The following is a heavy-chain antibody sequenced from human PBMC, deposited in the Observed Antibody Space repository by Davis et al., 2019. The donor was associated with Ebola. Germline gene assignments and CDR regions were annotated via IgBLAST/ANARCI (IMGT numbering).Heavy chain of an antibody. Sequence: ASVKVSCKASGYTFTGYYMHWVRQAPGQGLEWMGWINPNSGGTNYAQKFQGRVTMTRDTSISTAYMELSRLRSDDTAVYYCARDSKVAHGWYYYYGMDVWGQGTTVTVSS. CDR1: GYTFTGYY. CDR3: ARDSKVAHGWYYYYGMDV. D-gene: IGHD1-26*01. J-gene: IGHJ6*02. V-gene: IGHV1-2*02. CDR2: INPNSGGT.